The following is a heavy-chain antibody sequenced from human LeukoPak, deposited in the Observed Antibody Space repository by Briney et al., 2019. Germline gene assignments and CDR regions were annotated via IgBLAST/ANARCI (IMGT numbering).Heavy chain of an antibody. Sequence: PSETLSLTCTVSGGSISSYYWSWIRQPPGKGLEWIGYIYYSGSTYYNPSLKSRVTISVDTSKNQFSLKLSSVTAADTAVYYCARAGNRRGDYWGQGTLVTVSS. V-gene: IGHV4-30-4*01. D-gene: IGHD2/OR15-2a*01. CDR3: ARAGNRRGDY. J-gene: IGHJ4*02. CDR1: GGSISSYY. CDR2: IYYSGST.